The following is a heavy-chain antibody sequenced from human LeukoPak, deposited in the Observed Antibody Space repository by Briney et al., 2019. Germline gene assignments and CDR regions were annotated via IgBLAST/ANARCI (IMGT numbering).Heavy chain of an antibody. J-gene: IGHJ5*02. Sequence: GGSLRLSCAASGFTFDDYAMHWVRQAPGKGLEWVSGISWNSGSIGYADSVKGRFTISRDNAKNSLYLQMNSLRAEDTAVYYCARDPGYNGWFDPWGQGTLVTVSS. CDR2: ISWNSGSI. CDR1: GFTFDDYA. V-gene: IGHV3-9*01. CDR3: ARDPGYNGWFDP. D-gene: IGHD3-9*01.